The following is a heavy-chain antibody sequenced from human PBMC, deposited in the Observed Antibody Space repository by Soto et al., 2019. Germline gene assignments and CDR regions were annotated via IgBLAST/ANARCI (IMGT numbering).Heavy chain of an antibody. J-gene: IGHJ4*02. Sequence: LSLTCTVSGGSISSYYWSWIRQPPGKGLEWIGYIYYSGSTNYNPSLKSRVTISVDTSKNQFSLKLSSVTAADTAVYYCARGAQFDDYVWGSYRPWDYWGQGTLVTVSS. CDR2: IYYSGST. D-gene: IGHD3-16*02. CDR1: GGSISSYY. V-gene: IGHV4-59*01. CDR3: ARGAQFDDYVWGSYRPWDY.